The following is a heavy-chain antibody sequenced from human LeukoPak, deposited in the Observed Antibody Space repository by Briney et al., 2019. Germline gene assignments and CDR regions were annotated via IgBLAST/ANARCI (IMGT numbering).Heavy chain of an antibody. CDR2: IKQDGSEK. Sequence: GGSLRLSCAASGFTFSSYWMIWVRQAPGKGLEWVANIKQDGSEKYYVDSVKGRFTISRDNAKNSLYLQMNSLRAEDTAVYYCARDPDSTGWYSYYFDYWGQGTLVTVSS. D-gene: IGHD6-19*01. J-gene: IGHJ4*02. CDR1: GFTFSSYW. CDR3: ARDPDSTGWYSYYFDY. V-gene: IGHV3-7*01.